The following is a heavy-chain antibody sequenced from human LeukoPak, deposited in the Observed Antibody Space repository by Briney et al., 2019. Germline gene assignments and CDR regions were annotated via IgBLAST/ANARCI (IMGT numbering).Heavy chain of an antibody. CDR3: AREYDSSGYYYIKFDY. J-gene: IGHJ4*02. CDR2: INPNSGGT. CDR1: GYTLTGYY. V-gene: IGHV1-2*02. Sequence: GASVKVSCKASGYTLTGYYMHWVRQAPGQGLEWMGWINPNSGGTNYAQKFQGRVTMTRDTSISTAYMELSRLRSDDTAVYYCAREYDSSGYYYIKFDYWGQGTLVTVSS. D-gene: IGHD3-22*01.